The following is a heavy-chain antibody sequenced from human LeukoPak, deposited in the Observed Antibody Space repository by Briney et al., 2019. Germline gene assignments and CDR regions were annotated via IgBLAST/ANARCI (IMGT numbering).Heavy chain of an antibody. CDR1: GFTFSSYA. CDR2: ISGSGGST. D-gene: IGHD3-10*01. V-gene: IGHV3-23*01. CDR3: AKDYYYGSGQNDY. Sequence: PGGSLWLSCAASGFTFSSYAMSWVRQAPGKGLEWVSAISGSGGSTYYADSVKGRFTISRDNSKNTLYLQMNSLRAEDTAVYYCAKDYYYGSGQNDYWGQGTLVTVSS. J-gene: IGHJ4*02.